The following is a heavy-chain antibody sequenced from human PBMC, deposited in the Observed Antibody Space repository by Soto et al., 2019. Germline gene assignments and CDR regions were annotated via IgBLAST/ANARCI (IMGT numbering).Heavy chain of an antibody. J-gene: IGHJ1*01. CDR1: GYTFTTYA. V-gene: IGHV1-3*01. CDR2: INAGNGNT. D-gene: IGHD1-26*01. Sequence: ASVKVSCKASGYTFTTYAMHWVRQAPGQRLEWKGWINAGNGNTKYSQKYQGRVTITRDTSASTAYMELSSFIFEDTAVYYCARARSGSPSEYFQYWGQGTLVTVSS. CDR3: ARARSGSPSEYFQY.